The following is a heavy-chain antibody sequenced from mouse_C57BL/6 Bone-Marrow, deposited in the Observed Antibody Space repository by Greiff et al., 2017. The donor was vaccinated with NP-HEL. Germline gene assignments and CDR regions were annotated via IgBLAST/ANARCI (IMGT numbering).Heavy chain of an antibody. V-gene: IGHV1-15*01. J-gene: IGHJ3*01. Sequence: VQLQQSGAELVRPGASVTLSCKASGYTFTDYEMHWVKQTPVHGLEWIGALDPETGGTAYNQKFKGKAILTADKSSSTAYMELRSLTSEDSAVYYCTRGDDGYIFAYWGQGTLVTVSA. D-gene: IGHD2-3*01. CDR2: LDPETGGT. CDR1: GYTFTDYE. CDR3: TRGDDGYIFAY.